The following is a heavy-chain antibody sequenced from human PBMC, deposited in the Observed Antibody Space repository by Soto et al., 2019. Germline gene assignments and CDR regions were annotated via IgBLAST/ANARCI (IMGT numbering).Heavy chain of an antibody. CDR2: IYSGGSA. CDR1: GFTVSSNY. J-gene: IGHJ4*02. V-gene: IGHV3-66*04. Sequence: EVQLVESGGGLVQPGGSLRLSCAASGFTVSSNYMSWVRQAPGKGLEWVSVIYSGGSAYYADSVKGRFTISRDNYNNTLYLQLNSLRAEDKAVYYCARHGYSYGGGYFDYWGQGTLVTVSS. CDR3: ARHGYSYGGGYFDY. D-gene: IGHD5-18*01.